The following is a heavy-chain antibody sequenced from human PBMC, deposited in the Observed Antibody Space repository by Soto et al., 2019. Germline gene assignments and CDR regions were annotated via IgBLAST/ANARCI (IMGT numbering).Heavy chain of an antibody. V-gene: IGHV3-53*01. J-gene: IGHJ3*02. CDR1: GFTVSSNY. D-gene: IGHD3-22*01. CDR3: ARHYDSTAGGAFDI. Sequence: EVQLVESGGGLIQPGGSLRLSCAASGFTVSSNYMSWVRQAPGKGLEWVSVIYSGGSTYYADSVKGRFTISRDNSKTTLYLQMNSLRAEDTAAYYCARHYDSTAGGAFDIWGQGTMVTVSS. CDR2: IYSGGST.